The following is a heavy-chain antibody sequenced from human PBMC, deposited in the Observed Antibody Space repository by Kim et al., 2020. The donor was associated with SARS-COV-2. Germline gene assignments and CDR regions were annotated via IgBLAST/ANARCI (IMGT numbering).Heavy chain of an antibody. D-gene: IGHD1-26*01. V-gene: IGHV3-23*01. CDR1: GFTFSSYA. CDR2: ISGSGLST. J-gene: IGHJ4*02. Sequence: GGSLRLSCAASGFTFSSYAMSWVRQAPGKGLEWVSAISGSGLSTYYADSVKGRFXNSXDNSKNTVXXQMNXLRAEDTDLYYCAXXGVGXXPILYFYYWGQGXXVTVSS. CDR3: AXXGVGXXPILYFYY.